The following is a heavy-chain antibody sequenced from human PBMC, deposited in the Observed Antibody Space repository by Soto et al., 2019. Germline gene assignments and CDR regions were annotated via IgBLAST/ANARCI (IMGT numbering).Heavy chain of an antibody. CDR2: IYYSGST. V-gene: IGHV4-61*01. CDR1: GGSVSSGSYY. Sequence: SETLSLTCTVSGGSVSSGSYYWSWIRQPPGKGLEWIGYIYYSGSTNYNPSLKSRVTISVDTSKNQFSLKLSSVTAADTAVYYCARGEGIAAAGPLFDYWGQGTLVTVSS. J-gene: IGHJ4*02. D-gene: IGHD6-13*01. CDR3: ARGEGIAAAGPLFDY.